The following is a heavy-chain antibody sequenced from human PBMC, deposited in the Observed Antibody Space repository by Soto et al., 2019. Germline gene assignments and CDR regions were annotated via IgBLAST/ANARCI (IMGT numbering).Heavy chain of an antibody. V-gene: IGHV3-30*18. CDR2: ISYDGSVK. CDR1: GFTFSSYG. CDR3: AKSSLGHDSSGFQFWFFDL. Sequence: QVQLVESGGGVVQPGRSLRLSCAASGFTFSSYGMHWVRQAPGKGLEWVAVISYDGSVKYYADSVKGRFTISRDNSKTTLYLQVNSLRAEDTAVYYCAKSSLGHDSSGFQFWFFDLWGRGTLVTVSS. J-gene: IGHJ2*01. D-gene: IGHD3-22*01.